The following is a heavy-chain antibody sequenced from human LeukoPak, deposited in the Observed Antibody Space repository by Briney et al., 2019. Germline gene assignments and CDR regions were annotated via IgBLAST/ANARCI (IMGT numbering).Heavy chain of an antibody. V-gene: IGHV3-66*01. Sequence: GGSLRLSCAASGFTVSSNYMSWVRQAPGKGLEWVSVIYSGGSTYYADSVKGRFTISRDNSKNTLYLQMNSLRAEDTAVYYCARDLMVRGGKGADHYYGMDVWGQGTTVTVSS. J-gene: IGHJ6*02. CDR1: GFTVSSNY. CDR2: IYSGGST. D-gene: IGHD3-10*01. CDR3: ARDLMVRGGKGADHYYGMDV.